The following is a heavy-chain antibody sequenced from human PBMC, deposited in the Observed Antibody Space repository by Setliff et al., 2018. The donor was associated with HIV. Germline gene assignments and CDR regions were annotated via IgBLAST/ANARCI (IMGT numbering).Heavy chain of an antibody. J-gene: IGHJ5*02. Sequence: PSETLSLTCNVSGDSISSGRYFWTWIRQPPGKGLEWIGYISDSGNTYYNPSLKSRISISVDPSMNHFSLRMSSVTAADTAMYYCARDRYCRGGSCYSDPWGQGTLVTVSS. CDR2: ISDSGNT. CDR3: ARDRYCRGGSCYSDP. D-gene: IGHD2-15*01. CDR1: GDSISSGRYF. V-gene: IGHV4-30-4*08.